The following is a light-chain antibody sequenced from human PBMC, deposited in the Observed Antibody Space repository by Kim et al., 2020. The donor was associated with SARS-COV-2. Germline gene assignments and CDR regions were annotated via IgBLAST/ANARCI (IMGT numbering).Light chain of an antibody. CDR3: QQSFNMPYT. V-gene: IGKV1-39*01. CDR1: QSINSY. Sequence: IQMTQSPSSLSASVGDRVTITCRASQSINSYLKWYQQRPGKAPKLLIYAASNLESGVPTRFRGSGSGTGFTLTISSLQPEDFATYHCQQSFNMPYTFGKGTNLEI. J-gene: IGKJ2*01. CDR2: AAS.